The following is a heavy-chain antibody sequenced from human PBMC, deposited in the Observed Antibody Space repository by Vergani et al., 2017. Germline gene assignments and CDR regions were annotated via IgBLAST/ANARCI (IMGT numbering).Heavy chain of an antibody. Sequence: EVQLLESGGGLVQPGGSLRLSCAASGFTFSSYAMSWVRQAPGKGLEWVSAISGSGGSTYYADSVKGRVTISRDNSKNTLYLQMNSLRAEDTAVYYGAKDRRGSTMVRGVLDDYWGQGTRVTVSS. CDR2: ISGSGGST. CDR3: AKDRRGSTMVRGVLDDY. CDR1: GFTFSSYA. V-gene: IGHV3-23*01. D-gene: IGHD3-10*01. J-gene: IGHJ4*02.